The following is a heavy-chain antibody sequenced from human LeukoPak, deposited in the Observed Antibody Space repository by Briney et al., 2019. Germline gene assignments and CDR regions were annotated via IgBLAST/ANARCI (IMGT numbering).Heavy chain of an antibody. CDR1: GFTFDDYA. D-gene: IGHD6-6*01. V-gene: IGHV3-9*01. J-gene: IGHJ4*02. Sequence: GRSLRLSCAASGFTFDDYAMHWVRQAPGKGLEWVSGISWNSGSIGYADSVKGRFTISRDNAKNSLYLQMNSLRAEDTAVYYCAREDSSSTAVTVFDYWGQGTLVTVSS. CDR3: AREDSSSTAVTVFDY. CDR2: ISWNSGSI.